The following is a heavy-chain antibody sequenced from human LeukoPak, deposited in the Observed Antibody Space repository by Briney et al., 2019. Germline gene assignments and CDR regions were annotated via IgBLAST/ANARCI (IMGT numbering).Heavy chain of an antibody. V-gene: IGHV3-74*01. CDR1: GFTLSSYW. D-gene: IGHD3-10*01. CDR3: ARVYYAAMDGYCDY. J-gene: IGHJ4*02. Sequence: GGSLRLSCAASGFTLSSYWMHWVRQAPGKGLVWVSRINSDGSSTSYADSVQGRFTISRDNAKNTLYLQMNSLRAEDTAVYYCARVYYAAMDGYCDYWGQGTLVTVSS. CDR2: INSDGSST.